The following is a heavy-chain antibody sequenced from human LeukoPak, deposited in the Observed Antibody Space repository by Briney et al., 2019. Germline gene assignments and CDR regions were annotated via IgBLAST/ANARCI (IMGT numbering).Heavy chain of an antibody. CDR3: ARGTRWLRFPHY. Sequence: PSETLSLTCAVYGGSFSGYYWSWIRQPPGKGLEWIGEINHSGSTNYNPSLKSRVTISVDTSKNQFSLKLSSVTAADTAVYYCARGTRWLRFPHYWGQGTLVTVSS. J-gene: IGHJ4*02. CDR1: GGSFSGYY. D-gene: IGHD5-12*01. V-gene: IGHV4-34*01. CDR2: INHSGST.